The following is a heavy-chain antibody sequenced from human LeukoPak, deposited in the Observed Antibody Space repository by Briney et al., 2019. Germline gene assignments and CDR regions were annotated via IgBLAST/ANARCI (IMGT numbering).Heavy chain of an antibody. CDR3: ARGGRGYTYAPDAFDI. J-gene: IGHJ3*02. V-gene: IGHV4-59*01. Sequence: SETLSLTCNVSDGSISSYYWSWIRQPPGKGLEWIGYIYYSGSTNYNPSLKSRVTISVDTSKNQFSLKLSSVTAADTAVYYCARGGRGYTYAPDAFDIWGQGTMVTVSS. CDR2: IYYSGST. CDR1: DGSISSYY. D-gene: IGHD5-18*01.